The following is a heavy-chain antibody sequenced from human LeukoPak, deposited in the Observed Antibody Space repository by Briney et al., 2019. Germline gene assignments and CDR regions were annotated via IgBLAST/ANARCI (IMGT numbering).Heavy chain of an antibody. Sequence: GGPLRLSCTASGFTFSSHAMSWVRQAPGKGLEWVSALSGSGGNTYYTDSVKGRFTISRDNSKNTLYLQMHSLSAEDTAKYYCAKVASLCTSTSCVRGGFDYWGQGTLVTVSS. D-gene: IGHD2-2*01. J-gene: IGHJ4*02. CDR1: GFTFSSHA. CDR3: AKVASLCTSTSCVRGGFDY. V-gene: IGHV3-23*01. CDR2: LSGSGGNT.